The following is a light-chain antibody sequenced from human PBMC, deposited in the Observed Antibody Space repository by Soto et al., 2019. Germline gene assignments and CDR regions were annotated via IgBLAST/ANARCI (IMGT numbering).Light chain of an antibody. CDR1: QDIRNF. J-gene: IGKJ3*01. V-gene: IGKV1-27*01. CDR3: QKYSSVPV. Sequence: DIQMTQSPTSLSASVGDRVTITCRASQDIRNFVAWYQQKPGKAPKLLIYAASTLQSGVPSRFSARGSGTDFPLTINTLQPDDVATYFCQKYSSVPVFGPGTKVDIK. CDR2: AAS.